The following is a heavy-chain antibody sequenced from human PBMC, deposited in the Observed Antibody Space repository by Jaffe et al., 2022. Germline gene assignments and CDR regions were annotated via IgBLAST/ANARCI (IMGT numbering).Heavy chain of an antibody. V-gene: IGHV3-21*01. J-gene: IGHJ3*02. CDR3: ARPLLMLHGDYAKWAFDI. D-gene: IGHD4-17*01. Sequence: EVQLVESGGGLVKPGGSLRLSCAASGFTFSSYSMNWVRQAPGKGLEWVSSISSSSSYIYYADSVKGRFTISRDNAKNSLYLQMNSLRAEDTAVYYCARPLLMLHGDYAKWAFDIWGQGTMVTVSS. CDR1: GFTFSSYS. CDR2: ISSSSSYI.